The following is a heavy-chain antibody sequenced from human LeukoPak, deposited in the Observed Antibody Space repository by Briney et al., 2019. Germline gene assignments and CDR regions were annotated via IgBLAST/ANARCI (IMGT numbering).Heavy chain of an antibody. V-gene: IGHV4-38-2*02. CDR1: GYSISRAYY. Sequence: SETLSLTCNVSGYSISRAYYWGWIRQPPGKGLEWIGSIYHSGSTYYNPSLKSRVTISVDTSKNQFSLKLSSVTAADTAVYYCARDYYGSGSYSLFGYWGQGTLVTVSS. D-gene: IGHD3-10*01. J-gene: IGHJ4*02. CDR3: ARDYYGSGSYSLFGY. CDR2: IYHSGST.